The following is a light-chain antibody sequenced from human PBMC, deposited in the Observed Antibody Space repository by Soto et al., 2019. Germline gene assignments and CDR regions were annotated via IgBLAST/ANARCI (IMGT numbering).Light chain of an antibody. CDR3: TSWTTSTTMI. Sequence: QSVLTQPASVSGSPGQSTTISCTGTSSDIGAYNFVSWYQHHPGKAPKLMLYDVNIRPSGVSNRFSGSKSGNTASLTISGLQAEDEADYYCTSWTTSTTMIFGGGTKLTVL. V-gene: IGLV2-14*03. CDR1: SSDIGAYNF. J-gene: IGLJ2*01. CDR2: DVN.